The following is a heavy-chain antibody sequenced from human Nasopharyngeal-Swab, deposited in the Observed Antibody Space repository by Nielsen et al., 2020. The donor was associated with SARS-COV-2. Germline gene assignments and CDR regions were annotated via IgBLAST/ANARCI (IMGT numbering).Heavy chain of an antibody. V-gene: IGHV4-31*03. CDR3: ARDSSGYALKGFDY. J-gene: IGHJ4*02. CDR1: GGSISSGGYY. CDR2: IYYSGST. D-gene: IGHD6-19*01. Sequence: LRLSCTVSGGSISSGGYYWSWIRQHPGKGLEWIGYIYYSGSTYYNPSLKSRVTISVDTSKNQFSLKLSSVTAADTAVYYCARDSSGYALKGFDYWGQGTLVTVSS.